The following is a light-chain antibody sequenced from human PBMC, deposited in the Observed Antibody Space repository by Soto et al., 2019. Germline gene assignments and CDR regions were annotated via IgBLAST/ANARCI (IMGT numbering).Light chain of an antibody. CDR1: SSDVGGYNY. V-gene: IGLV2-14*01. Sequence: QSALTQPASVSGSPGQSITISCTGTSSDVGGYNYVSWYQQHPGKAPKLMIYDVDNRPSGVSNRFSGSRSGNTASLTISGLQAEDEADYYCSSYTSTSTVVFGGETNLTVL. CDR2: DVD. CDR3: SSYTSTSTVV. J-gene: IGLJ2*01.